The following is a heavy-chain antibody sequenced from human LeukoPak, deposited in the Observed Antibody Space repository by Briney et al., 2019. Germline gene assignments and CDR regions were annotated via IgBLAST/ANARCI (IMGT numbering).Heavy chain of an antibody. D-gene: IGHD3-10*01. CDR3: ARDYYASGSHDY. CDR1: GFNFGPYW. V-gene: IGHV3-7*01. J-gene: IGHJ4*02. Sequence: GGSLRLSCAASGFNFGPYWMSWVRQAPGKGPEWVANIKQDGSEKHYVDSVKGRFTISGDNAKNSLYLQMNSLRAEDTAVYFCARDYYASGSHDYWGQGTLVTVSS. CDR2: IKQDGSEK.